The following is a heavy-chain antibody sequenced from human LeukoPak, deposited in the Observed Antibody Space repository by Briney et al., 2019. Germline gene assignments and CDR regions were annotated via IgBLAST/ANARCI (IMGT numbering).Heavy chain of an antibody. CDR1: GGSISSSSYY. Sequence: SETLSLTCTVSGGSISSSSYYWGWIRQPAGKGLEWIGRIYTSGSTNYNPSLKSRVTMSVDTSENQFSLRLSSVTAADTAVYYCARHREATTVTNFDYWGQGTLVTVSS. J-gene: IGHJ4*02. CDR3: ARHREATTVTNFDY. V-gene: IGHV4-61*02. D-gene: IGHD4-17*01. CDR2: IYTSGST.